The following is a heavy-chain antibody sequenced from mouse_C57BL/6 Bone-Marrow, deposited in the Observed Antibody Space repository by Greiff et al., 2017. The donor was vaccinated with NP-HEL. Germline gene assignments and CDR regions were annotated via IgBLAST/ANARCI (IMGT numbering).Heavy chain of an antibody. CDR2: INPYNGGT. J-gene: IGHJ1*03. V-gene: IGHV1-19*01. CDR1: GYTFTDYY. D-gene: IGHD1-1*01. CDR3: ARWGYYYGSSLWYFDV. Sequence: EVQLVESGPVLVKPGASVKMSCKASGYTFTDYYMNWVKQSHGKSLEWIGVINPYNGGTSYNQKFKGKATLTVDKSSSTAYMELNSLTSEDSAVYYCARWGYYYGSSLWYFDVWGTGTTVTVSS.